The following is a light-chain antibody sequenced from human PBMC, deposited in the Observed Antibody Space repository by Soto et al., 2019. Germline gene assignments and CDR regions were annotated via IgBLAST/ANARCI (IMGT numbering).Light chain of an antibody. Sequence: DIQMTQSPSSLSASVGDRFTITFRASQSISSHLNWYQQKAGKAPRPLIYAVSNLQSGVPSRFSGSGSGTDFTLTISSLQPEDFATYYCQQANSFPITFGQGTRLEI. J-gene: IGKJ5*01. CDR1: QSISSH. CDR2: AVS. CDR3: QQANSFPIT. V-gene: IGKV1-39*01.